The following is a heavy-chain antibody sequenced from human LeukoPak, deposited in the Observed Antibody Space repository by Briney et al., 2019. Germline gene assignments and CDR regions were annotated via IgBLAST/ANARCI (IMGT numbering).Heavy chain of an antibody. D-gene: IGHD3-22*01. CDR3: AKDLYDSNGHSTFQH. J-gene: IGHJ1*01. V-gene: IGHV3-33*06. CDR1: GFTFSTYG. CDR2: IWYDGSKK. Sequence: GGSLRLSCAASGFTFSTYGMHWVRQVPGKGLEWVAIIWYDGSKKYYADSVKGRFTISRDNSKNTLYLQMNSLRAEDTAVYYCAKDLYDSNGHSTFQHWGQGTPVTVSS.